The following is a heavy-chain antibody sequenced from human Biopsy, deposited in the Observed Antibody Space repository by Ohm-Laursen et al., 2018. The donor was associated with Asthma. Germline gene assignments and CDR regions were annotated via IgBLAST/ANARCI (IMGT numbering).Heavy chain of an antibody. V-gene: IGHV1-69*01. CDR1: GGTFSNFA. Sequence: SSVKVSCKAPGGTFSNFAISWVRQAPGQGLEWLGGIMTVFGTTNYAQKFQGRVTITADESTSTAYMEVTSLRSEDTAMYYCARCQVGYSSGWSLLLKKIYYSGMGVWGQGTLVTVSS. J-gene: IGHJ4*02. CDR2: IMTVFGTT. D-gene: IGHD6-19*01. CDR3: ARCQVGYSSGWSLLLKKIYYSGMGV.